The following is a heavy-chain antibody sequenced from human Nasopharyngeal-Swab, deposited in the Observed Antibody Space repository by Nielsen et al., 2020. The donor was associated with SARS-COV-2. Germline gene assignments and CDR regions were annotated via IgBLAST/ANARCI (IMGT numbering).Heavy chain of an antibody. Sequence: GESLKISCAASGFTFSSFGMPWVRQAPGKGLEWVASIAHDASNEYYGDSVKGRFSISRDSSKNTLYLQMDSLRGEDTAVYYCARDAPAHYGAFYWGRGTLVTVSS. V-gene: IGHV3-30*03. CDR3: ARDAPAHYGAFY. J-gene: IGHJ4*02. CDR1: GFTFSSFG. CDR2: IAHDASNE. D-gene: IGHD4-17*01.